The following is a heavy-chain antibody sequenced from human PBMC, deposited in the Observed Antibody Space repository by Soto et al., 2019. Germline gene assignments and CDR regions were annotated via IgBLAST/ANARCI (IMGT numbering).Heavy chain of an antibody. J-gene: IGHJ5*02. CDR1: GYTFPSYA. CDR3: PRNDGGLTIFGVVWSGFAL. V-gene: IGHV1-3*01. Sequence: QIQLVQSGAEVKKPGSSVKVACKASGYTFPSYAMHSARQAPGQRLERMAGINAGNGNTKYSQKFQGRVTITKETAVSSAYMDRSSVRSEETDAIYCPRNDGGLTIFGVVWSGFALCGHGALVTVSS. D-gene: IGHD3-3*01. CDR2: INAGNGNT.